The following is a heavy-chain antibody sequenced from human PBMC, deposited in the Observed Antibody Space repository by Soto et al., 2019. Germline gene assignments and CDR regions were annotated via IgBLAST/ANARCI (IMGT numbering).Heavy chain of an antibody. CDR3: AHIDPEIVTVGGHGGFDY. CDR2: IYWDDDK. D-gene: IGHD5-12*01. J-gene: IGHJ4*02. V-gene: IGHV2-5*02. CDR1: GFSLTSGVG. Sequence: QITLKESGPTLVRPPQTLTLTCTFSGFSLTSGVGVGWIRQPPGKALEWLALIYWDDDKRYSPSLKNRLTIPKDTTKNQVALTMTNVGPVDTATYFCAHIDPEIVTVGGHGGFDYWGQGTLVTVSS.